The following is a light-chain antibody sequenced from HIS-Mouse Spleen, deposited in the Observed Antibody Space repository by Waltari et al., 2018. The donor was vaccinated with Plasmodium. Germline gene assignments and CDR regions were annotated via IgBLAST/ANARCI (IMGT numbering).Light chain of an antibody. J-gene: IGLJ3*02. Sequence: QSALTQPASVSGSPGQSITISCTGTSSDVGSYNLVSWYHQHPGKAPNLMIYEGSKRPSWVYNGFSGSKSGNTASMTISGLQAEDEADYYGCSYAGSSTFVCGGGTKLTVL. CDR3: CSYAGSSTFV. V-gene: IGLV2-23*03. CDR2: EGS. CDR1: SSDVGSYNL.